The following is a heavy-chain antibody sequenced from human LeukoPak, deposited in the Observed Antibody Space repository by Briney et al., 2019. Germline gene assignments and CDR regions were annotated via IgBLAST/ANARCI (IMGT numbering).Heavy chain of an antibody. J-gene: IGHJ4*02. CDR1: GFTFSSYA. CDR2: ISYDGSNK. V-gene: IGHV3-30-3*01. D-gene: IGHD3-3*01. CDR3: ATTSRYDFWSGYYFFDY. Sequence: GGSLRLSCAASGFTFSSYAMHWVRQAPGKGLEWVALISYDGSNKYYADSVKGRFTISRDNSKNTLYLQMNSLRAEDTAVYYCATTSRYDFWSGYYFFDYWGQGTQVTVSS.